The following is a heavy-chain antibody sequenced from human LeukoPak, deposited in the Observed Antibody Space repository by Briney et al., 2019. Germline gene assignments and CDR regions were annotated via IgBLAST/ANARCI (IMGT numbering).Heavy chain of an antibody. CDR3: ASSRDNFDY. CDR2: ISSSSSSI. Sequence: GGSLRLSCAASGFTFSSYEMNWVRQAPGKGLEWVSYISSSSSSIYYADSVKGRFTISRDNAKNSLYLQMNSLRAEDTAVYYCASSRDNFDYWGQGTLVTVSS. D-gene: IGHD5-24*01. J-gene: IGHJ4*02. V-gene: IGHV3-48*03. CDR1: GFTFSSYE.